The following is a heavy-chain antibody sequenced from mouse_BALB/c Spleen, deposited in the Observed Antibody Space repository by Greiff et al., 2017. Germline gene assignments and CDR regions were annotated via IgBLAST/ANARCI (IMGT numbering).Heavy chain of an antibody. J-gene: IGHJ4*01. CDR1: GYAFSSSW. CDR3: ARRDYGNHAMDY. D-gene: IGHD2-1*01. V-gene: IGHV1-82*01. CDR2: IYPGDGDT. Sequence: QVQLKQSGPELVKPGASVKISCKASGYAFSSSWMNWVKQRPGQGLEWIGRIYPGDGDTNYNGKFKGKATLTADKSSSTAYMQLSSLTSVDSAVYFCARRDYGNHAMDYWGQGTSVTVSS.